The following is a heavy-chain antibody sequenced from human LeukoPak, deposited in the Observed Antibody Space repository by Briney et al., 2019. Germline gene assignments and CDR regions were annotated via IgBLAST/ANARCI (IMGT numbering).Heavy chain of an antibody. D-gene: IGHD2-2*01. CDR3: AGRWVKYCSSTSCHYYYYGMDV. CDR1: GGPFSGYY. V-gene: IGHV4-34*01. J-gene: IGHJ6*02. CDR2: INHSGST. Sequence: SETLSLTCAVYGGPFSGYYWSWIRQPPGKGLEWIGEINHSGSTNYNPSLKSRATISVDTSKNQFSLKLSSVTAADTAVYYCAGRWVKYCSSTSCHYYYYGMDVWGQGTTVTVSS.